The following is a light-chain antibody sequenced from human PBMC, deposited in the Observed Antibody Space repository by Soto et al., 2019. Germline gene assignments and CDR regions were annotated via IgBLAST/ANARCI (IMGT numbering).Light chain of an antibody. CDR1: QTISTW. J-gene: IGKJ5*01. CDR3: QQLNSYPQT. Sequence: DIQMTQSPSTLSASVGDRVTITCRASQTISTWLAWYQQKPGKAPKLLIYDVSSLESGVPSRFSGSGSGPDFTLTISSLQPEDSATYFCQQLNSYPQTFGQGTRLEIK. V-gene: IGKV1-5*01. CDR2: DVS.